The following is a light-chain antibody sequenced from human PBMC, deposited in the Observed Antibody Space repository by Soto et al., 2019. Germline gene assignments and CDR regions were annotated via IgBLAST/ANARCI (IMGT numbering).Light chain of an antibody. Sequence: EIVMTQSPATLSVSSGERATLSCRASQSVGSDLAWYQQKPGQAPRLLIYAASTRATGVPARFSGSGSGTESTLTISSLQTEDFVVYYCQQYNDWPPTFGPGTKVDIK. V-gene: IGKV3-15*01. CDR3: QQYNDWPPT. CDR2: AAS. CDR1: QSVGSD. J-gene: IGKJ3*01.